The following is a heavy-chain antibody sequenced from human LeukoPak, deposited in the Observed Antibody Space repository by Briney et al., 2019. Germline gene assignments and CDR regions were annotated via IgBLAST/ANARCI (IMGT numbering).Heavy chain of an antibody. D-gene: IGHD4-17*01. Sequence: GGSLRLSCAASGFTVSSNYMSWVRQAPGKGLEWVSVIYSGGSTYYADSVKGRFTISRDNSKNTLYLQMNSLRAEDTTVYYCARAYGDQGSFDYWGQGTLVTVSS. J-gene: IGHJ4*02. V-gene: IGHV3-66*01. CDR1: GFTVSSNY. CDR2: IYSGGST. CDR3: ARAYGDQGSFDY.